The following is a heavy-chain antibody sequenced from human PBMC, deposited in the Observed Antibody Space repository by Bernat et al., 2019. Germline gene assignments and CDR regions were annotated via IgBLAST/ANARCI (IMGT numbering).Heavy chain of an antibody. Sequence: QVQLVESGGGVVQPGRSLRLSCAASGFTFSSYGMHWVRQAPGKGLEWVAVISYDGSNKYYADSVKGRFTISRDNSKNTLYLQMNSLRAEDTAVYYCAKGRGGTGVYGGFDYWGQGTLVTVSS. J-gene: IGHJ4*02. CDR1: GFTFSSYG. V-gene: IGHV3-30*18. CDR2: ISYDGSNK. CDR3: AKGRGGTGVYGGFDY. D-gene: IGHD4-23*01.